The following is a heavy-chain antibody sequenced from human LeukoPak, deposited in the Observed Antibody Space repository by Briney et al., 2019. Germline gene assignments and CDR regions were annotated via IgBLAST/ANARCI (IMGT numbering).Heavy chain of an antibody. CDR1: GYTFTSYY. D-gene: IGHD4-17*01. CDR3: AREYGDWSGVDY. CDR2: INPSGGST. Sequence: ASVKVSFKASGYTFTSYYMHWVRQAPGQGLAWMGIINPSGGSTSYAQKFQGRVTMTRDTSTSTVYMELSSLRSEDTAVYYCAREYGDWSGVDYWGQGTLVTVSS. J-gene: IGHJ4*02. V-gene: IGHV1-46*01.